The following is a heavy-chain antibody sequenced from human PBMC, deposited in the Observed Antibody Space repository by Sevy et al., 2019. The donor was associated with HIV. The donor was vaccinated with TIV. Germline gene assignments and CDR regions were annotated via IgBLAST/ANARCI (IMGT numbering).Heavy chain of an antibody. J-gene: IGHJ4*02. CDR1: GFSFSSYG. D-gene: IGHD4-4*01. V-gene: IGHV3-33*01. CDR2: IGFDGSNE. Sequence: GESLKISCAASGFSFSSYGMHWVRQAPGKGLEWLAVIGFDGSNEYYADSVKGRFTISRDIAKNSLYLQMNSQRAEDTAVYYCARDLEFYGYSEYGPEFNPDYWGRGTLVTVSS. CDR3: ARDLEFYGYSEYGPEFNPDY.